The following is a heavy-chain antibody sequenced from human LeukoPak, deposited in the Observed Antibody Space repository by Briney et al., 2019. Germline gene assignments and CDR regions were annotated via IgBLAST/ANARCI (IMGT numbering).Heavy chain of an antibody. CDR2: IYTSWST. V-gene: IGHV4-4*07. CDR3: AAAERRGVGSVSYHAIEY. J-gene: IGHJ4*02. D-gene: IGHD3-10*01. CDR1: GDSIVIGY. Sequence: SETLSLACTVSGDSIVIGYWSWIRQPAGKGLEWIGRIYTSWSTKYNPSLNSRVTVSVDLSRHQFSLTLSSVPAADSAVYYCAAAERRGVGSVSYHAIEYWGQGTLVTVSS.